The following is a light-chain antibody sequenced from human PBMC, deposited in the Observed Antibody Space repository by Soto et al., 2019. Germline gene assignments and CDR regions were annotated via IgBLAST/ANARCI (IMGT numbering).Light chain of an antibody. Sequence: QLVLTQPPSVSGAPGQRVTISCTGSSSNIGAGYDVHWYQQLPGTAPKLLIYVNNNRPSGVPDRFSVSKSGTSASLAITGLQADDEADYYCQSYDSSLSVVFGGGTKLTVL. CDR1: SSNIGAGYD. V-gene: IGLV1-40*01. J-gene: IGLJ3*02. CDR2: VNN. CDR3: QSYDSSLSVV.